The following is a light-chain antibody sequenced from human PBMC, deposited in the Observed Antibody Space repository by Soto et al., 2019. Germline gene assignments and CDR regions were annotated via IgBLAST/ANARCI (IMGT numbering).Light chain of an antibody. CDR2: TTS. CDR3: QQSYNNPLT. CDR1: QSISSY. J-gene: IGKJ4*01. Sequence: DIQMTQSPSSLSASVGDRVTITCRASQSISSYLNWYQQKPGKAPNLLIYTTSNLESGVPSRFSGSGSGTDFTLTISSLQPEDFATYYCQQSYNNPLTFGGGIKVDIK. V-gene: IGKV1-39*01.